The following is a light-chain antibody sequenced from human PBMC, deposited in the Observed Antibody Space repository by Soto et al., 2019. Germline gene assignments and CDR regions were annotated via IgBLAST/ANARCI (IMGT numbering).Light chain of an antibody. J-gene: IGLJ2*01. CDR1: SSDVGGYNF. CDR3: SSYAGSNNYVV. V-gene: IGLV2-8*01. Sequence: QSALTQPPSASGSPGQSVTISCTGTSSDVGGYNFVSWYQQHPGKAPKVLIYEVSQRPSGVPDRFSASKSGNTASLTVSGLQTEDEADYYCSSYAGSNNYVVFGGGTKLTVL. CDR2: EVS.